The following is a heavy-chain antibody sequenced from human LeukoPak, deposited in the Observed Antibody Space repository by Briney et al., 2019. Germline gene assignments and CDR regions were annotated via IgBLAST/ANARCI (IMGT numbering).Heavy chain of an antibody. J-gene: IGHJ4*02. CDR1: GFTFSSYS. D-gene: IGHD6-13*01. CDR3: ARDRGYSSSWYYFDY. CDR2: ISSSSSYI. V-gene: IGHV3-21*01. Sequence: GGSLRLSCAASGFTFSSYSMNWVRQAPGKGLEWVSSISSSSSYIYYADSVKGRFTISRDNAKNSLYLQMNSPRAEDTAVYYCARDRGYSSSWYYFDYWGQGTLVTVSS.